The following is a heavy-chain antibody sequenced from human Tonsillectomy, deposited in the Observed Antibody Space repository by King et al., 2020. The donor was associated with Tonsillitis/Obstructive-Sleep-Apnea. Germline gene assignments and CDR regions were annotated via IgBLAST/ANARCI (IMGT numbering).Heavy chain of an antibody. J-gene: IGHJ4*02. V-gene: IGHV3-30-3*01. Sequence: VQLVESGGGVVQPGRSLRLSCAASGFNFSTHKMHWVRQAPGKGLEWLALISDDGSHKYHADSVMGRFTISRDNSKNTLYLQMNSLRNEDTSFYYCAREDQRTLFDLINYNVFDYWGQGTLVTVSS. D-gene: IGHD3-10*01. CDR2: ISDDGSHK. CDR1: GFNFSTHK. CDR3: AREDQRTLFDLINYNVFDY.